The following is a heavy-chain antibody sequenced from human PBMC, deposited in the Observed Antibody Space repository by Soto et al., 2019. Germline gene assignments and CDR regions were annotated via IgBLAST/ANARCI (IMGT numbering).Heavy chain of an antibody. Sequence: SETLSLTCTVSGGSISSGGYYWSWIRQHPGKGLEWIGYIYYSGSTYYNPSLKSRVTISVDTSKNQFSLKLSSVTAADTAVYYCASYVYPDIVVVPAAMNNWFDPWGQGTLVTVSS. CDR2: IYYSGST. J-gene: IGHJ5*02. CDR1: GGSISSGGYY. CDR3: ASYVYPDIVVVPAAMNNWFDP. D-gene: IGHD2-2*01. V-gene: IGHV4-31*03.